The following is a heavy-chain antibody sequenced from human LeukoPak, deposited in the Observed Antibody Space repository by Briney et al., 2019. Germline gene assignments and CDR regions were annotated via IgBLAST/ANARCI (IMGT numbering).Heavy chain of an antibody. Sequence: PGGSLRLSCAASGFTFSDYYMNWIRQAPGKGLEWISYISSSGGTIYYADSVKGRFTISRDNAKNSLYLQMNSLRAEYTAVDYCAGYSSGWFGAFHIWGQGTMVTVSS. V-gene: IGHV3-11*04. CDR2: ISSSGGTI. CDR1: GFTFSDYY. J-gene: IGHJ3*02. D-gene: IGHD6-19*01. CDR3: AGYSSGWFGAFHI.